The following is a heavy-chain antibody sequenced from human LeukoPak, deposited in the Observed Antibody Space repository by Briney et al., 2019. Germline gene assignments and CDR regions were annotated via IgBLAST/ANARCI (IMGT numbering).Heavy chain of an antibody. CDR3: ARRDDAFDI. CDR2: IYYSGST. Sequence: SETLSLTCAVYGGSFSGYYWTWIRQPPGKGLEWIAYIYYSGSTNYNPSLKSRVTMSVDTSKNQFSLKLNFVTAADTAVYYCARRDDAFDIWGQGTMVTVSS. V-gene: IGHV4-59*01. CDR1: GGSFSGYY. J-gene: IGHJ3*02.